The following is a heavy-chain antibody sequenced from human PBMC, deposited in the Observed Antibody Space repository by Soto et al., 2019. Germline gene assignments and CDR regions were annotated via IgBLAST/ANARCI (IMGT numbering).Heavy chain of an antibody. Sequence: GGSLRLSCAASGFTFSSYAMSWVRQAPGKGLEWVSAVSGSGSTTFYADSVKGRFTISRDNSKNTLYVQMNSLRVEDTAVYYCAKGGGVRYFDWFLYGLDVWGQGTTVTVSS. D-gene: IGHD3-9*01. CDR3: AKGGGVRYFDWFLYGLDV. J-gene: IGHJ6*02. CDR1: GFTFSSYA. CDR2: VSGSGSTT. V-gene: IGHV3-23*01.